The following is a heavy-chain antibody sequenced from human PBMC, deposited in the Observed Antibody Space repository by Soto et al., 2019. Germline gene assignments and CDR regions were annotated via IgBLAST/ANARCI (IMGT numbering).Heavy chain of an antibody. CDR1: GFRFRDFS. J-gene: IGHJ6*02. D-gene: IGHD1-26*01. CDR3: AKDNAESGPPPPGYYYGMDV. V-gene: IGHV3-30*18. Sequence: YLRLSCAASGFRFRDFSMHWIRQAPGKGLEWVAVISYDGSNKYYADSVKGRFTISRDNSKNTLYLQMNTLRAEDTALYYCAKDNAESGPPPPGYYYGMDVWGQGSTVTISS. CDR2: ISYDGSNK.